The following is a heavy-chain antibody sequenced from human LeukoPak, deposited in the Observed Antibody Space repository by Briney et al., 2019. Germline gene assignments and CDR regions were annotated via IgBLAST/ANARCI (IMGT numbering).Heavy chain of an antibody. V-gene: IGHV1-46*01. CDR1: GYTFTSYY. D-gene: IGHD1-1*01. CDR3: ARAQLELIASTLYYYYYYMDV. J-gene: IGHJ6*03. CDR2: INPSGGST. Sequence: ASVKVSCKASGYTFTSYYMHWVRQAPGQGLEWMGIINPSGGSTSYAQKFQGRVTMTRDTSTSTVYMELSSLRSEDTAVYYCARAQLELIASTLYYYYYYMDVWGKGTTVTVSS.